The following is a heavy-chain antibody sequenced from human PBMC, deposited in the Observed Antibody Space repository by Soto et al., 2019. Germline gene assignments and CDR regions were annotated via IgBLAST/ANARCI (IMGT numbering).Heavy chain of an antibody. CDR1: GFTFSSYG. Sequence: QVQLVESGGGVVQPGRSLRLSCAASGFTFSSYGMHWVRQAPGKGLEWVAVISYDGSNKYYADSVKGRFTISRDNSKNTLYLQMNSLRAEDTAVYYCAKDPGVASSGYYYSYFDYWGQGTLVTVSS. D-gene: IGHD3-22*01. J-gene: IGHJ4*02. CDR2: ISYDGSNK. V-gene: IGHV3-30*18. CDR3: AKDPGVASSGYYYSYFDY.